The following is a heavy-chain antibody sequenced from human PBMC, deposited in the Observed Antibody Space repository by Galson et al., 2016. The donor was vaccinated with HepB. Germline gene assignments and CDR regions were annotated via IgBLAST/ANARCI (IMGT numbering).Heavy chain of an antibody. Sequence: SETLSLTCTVSGSSISGYSWIWIRQSPGMGLECIGWIYYSGSPDYNPSLKRRVIISMDTSKNQFSLKLSSVTAADTAVYYCARGAATTLDYWGQGTLVTVSS. CDR3: ARGAATTLDY. V-gene: IGHV4-59*01. J-gene: IGHJ4*02. CDR1: GSSISGYS. CDR2: IYYSGSP. D-gene: IGHD5-12*01.